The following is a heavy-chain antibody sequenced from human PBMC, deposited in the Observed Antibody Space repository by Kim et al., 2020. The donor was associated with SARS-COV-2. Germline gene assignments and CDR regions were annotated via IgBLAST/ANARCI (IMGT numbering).Heavy chain of an antibody. V-gene: IGHV3-30-3*01. D-gene: IGHD2-21*02. CDR1: GFTFSSYA. J-gene: IGHJ6*02. CDR2: ISYDGSNK. CDR3: AVTSEDDYYYGMDV. Sequence: GGSLRLSCAASGFTFSSYAMHWVRQAPGKGLEWVAVISYDGSNKYYADSVKGRFTISRDNSKNTLYLQMNSLIAEDTAVYYCAVTSEDDYYYGMDVWGQGTTVTVSS.